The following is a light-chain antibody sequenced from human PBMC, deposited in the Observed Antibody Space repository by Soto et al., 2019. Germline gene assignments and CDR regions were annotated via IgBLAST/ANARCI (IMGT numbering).Light chain of an antibody. CDR2: KAS. CDR3: QQYNSYSWT. J-gene: IGKJ1*01. CDR1: QSISSW. Sequence: DIQMTQSPSTLSASVGERVTITCRASQSISSWLAWYQQKPGKAPKLLIYKASILESGVPSRFSGSGSGTEFTLTISSLQPDDFATYYCQQYNSYSWTFGQGTKVEIK. V-gene: IGKV1-5*03.